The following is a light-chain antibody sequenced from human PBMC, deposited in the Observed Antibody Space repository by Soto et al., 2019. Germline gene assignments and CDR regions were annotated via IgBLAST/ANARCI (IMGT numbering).Light chain of an antibody. CDR1: QSVSSSY. CDR3: QQYSDSPLT. J-gene: IGKJ4*01. CDR2: GAS. Sequence: TVLTHSPGTLSLSPGDRATLSCRASQSVSSSYLAWYQQKPGQAPRLLIYGASSRATGIPDRFSGSGSGTDFTLTISRLEPEDFAVYYCQQYSDSPLTFGGGTKVDIK. V-gene: IGKV3-20*01.